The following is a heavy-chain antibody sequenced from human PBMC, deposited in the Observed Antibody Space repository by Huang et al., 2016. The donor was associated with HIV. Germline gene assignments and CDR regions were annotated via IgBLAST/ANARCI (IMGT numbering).Heavy chain of an antibody. Sequence: VESGGRLVQPGGSIRLSCVGSTFSFGAYWMSWVRQTPGKGVEWGANIKQDESEKYYVESVKGRFNISRDNAKKILFLQMDNVRVEDTATYYCATKTGAMDIWGQGTAVTVS. D-gene: IGHD1-7*01. J-gene: IGHJ6*02. V-gene: IGHV3-7*01. CDR1: TFSFGAYW. CDR3: ATKTGAMDI. CDR2: IKQDESEK.